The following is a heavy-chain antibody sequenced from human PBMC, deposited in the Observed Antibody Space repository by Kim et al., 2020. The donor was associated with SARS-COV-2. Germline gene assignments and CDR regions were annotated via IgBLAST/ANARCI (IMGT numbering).Heavy chain of an antibody. CDR2: MYHSGST. CDR3: ARGPYSSSWYYFDY. Sequence: SETLSLTCAVSGGSISSGGYSWSWIRQPPGKGLEWIGYMYHSGSTYDNPSLKSRVTISVDRSKNQFSLKLSSVTAADTAVYYCARGPYSSSWYYFDYWGQGTLVTVSS. CDR1: GGSISSGGYS. J-gene: IGHJ4*02. V-gene: IGHV4-30-2*01. D-gene: IGHD6-13*01.